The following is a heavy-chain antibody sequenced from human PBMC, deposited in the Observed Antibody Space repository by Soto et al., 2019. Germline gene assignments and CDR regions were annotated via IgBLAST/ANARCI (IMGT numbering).Heavy chain of an antibody. Sequence: QVQLVESGGGVVQPGKSLRLSCAASGFTLSSFAMHWVRQAPGKGLEWVAVTSSDGSKEYYADSVKGRFTISRDNSKNTRYLQMNSLRADDTAVFYCARAEYPSGGYFMGIDYCVQGTLVTVSS. V-gene: IGHV3-30*04. J-gene: IGHJ4*02. D-gene: IGHD6-19*01. CDR1: GFTLSSFA. CDR3: ARAEYPSGGYFMGIDY. CDR2: TSSDGSKE.